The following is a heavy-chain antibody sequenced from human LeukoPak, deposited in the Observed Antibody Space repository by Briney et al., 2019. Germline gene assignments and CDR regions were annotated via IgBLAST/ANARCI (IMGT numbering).Heavy chain of an antibody. CDR2: INWNDDK. D-gene: IGHD6-19*01. Sequence: SGPTLVNPTQTLTLTCTFSGFSLRNSGEAVGWIRQPPGKALDWLAVINWNDDKRYRPSLKSRLTITKDTSKNQVVLTMTNMDPVDTATYFCAHRHMPAVPGVFEYWGQGTLVTVSS. V-gene: IGHV2-5*01. CDR3: AHRHMPAVPGVFEY. J-gene: IGHJ4*02. CDR1: GFSLRNSGEA.